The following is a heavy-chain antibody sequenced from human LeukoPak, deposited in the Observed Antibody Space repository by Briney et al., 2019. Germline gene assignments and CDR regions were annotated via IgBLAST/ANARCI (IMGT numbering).Heavy chain of an antibody. J-gene: IGHJ4*02. V-gene: IGHV3-7*01. CDR3: ARVGTAEGTLEDY. D-gene: IGHD6-13*01. Sequence: GGSLRRSCAASGFTCTTYWMSWVRQPPGKGLEWVANIKNDGSEKYYVDSVKGRFTISRDNAKNSLYLQMNSLRAEDTAVYYCARVGTAEGTLEDYWGQGTLVTVSS. CDR1: GFTCTTYW. CDR2: IKNDGSEK.